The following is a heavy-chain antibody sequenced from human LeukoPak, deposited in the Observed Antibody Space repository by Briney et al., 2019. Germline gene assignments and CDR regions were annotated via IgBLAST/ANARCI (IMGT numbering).Heavy chain of an antibody. D-gene: IGHD4-11*01. V-gene: IGHV3-49*04. Sequence: GGSLRHSCTTSGFTFYDYTMSWVRQAPRKGLEWVGFIRSKAFGGTTEYAASEKGRFTISRDDSKGIDYLQMNSLKIEDTAMYYCSRAPYSNYVNLDYWGQGTLVTVSS. CDR1: GFTFYDYT. CDR3: SRAPYSNYVNLDY. J-gene: IGHJ4*02. CDR2: IRSKAFGGTT.